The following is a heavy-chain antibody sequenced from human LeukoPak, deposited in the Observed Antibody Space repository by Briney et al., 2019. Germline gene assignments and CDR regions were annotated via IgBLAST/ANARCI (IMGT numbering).Heavy chain of an antibody. CDR2: IGSAGDT. Sequence: GGSLKLSCAASGLTFSRYDMHWVRQAIGKGLEWVSAIGSAGDTYYLGSVKGRFTISRENAKNSLYLQMNSLRAGDTAVYFYAREPYDYDSSAGYFDLWGRGTLVSVSS. CDR3: AREPYDYDSSAGYFDL. D-gene: IGHD3-22*01. CDR1: GLTFSRYD. V-gene: IGHV3-13*04. J-gene: IGHJ2*01.